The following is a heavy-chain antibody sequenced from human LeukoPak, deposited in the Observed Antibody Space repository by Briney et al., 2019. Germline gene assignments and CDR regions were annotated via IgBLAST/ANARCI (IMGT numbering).Heavy chain of an antibody. Sequence: GGSLRLSCAASGLTFSRHAMHWVRQAPGKGLEWVAFISYDGSDKYYAYAVKGRFTIYRDKSLDTLHLQMNTLRAEDTAVFYCAKVARGYSGYEFSFDHWGQGTPVTVSS. D-gene: IGHD5-12*01. V-gene: IGHV3-30*18. J-gene: IGHJ4*02. CDR1: GLTFSRHA. CDR2: ISYDGSDK. CDR3: AKVARGYSGYEFSFDH.